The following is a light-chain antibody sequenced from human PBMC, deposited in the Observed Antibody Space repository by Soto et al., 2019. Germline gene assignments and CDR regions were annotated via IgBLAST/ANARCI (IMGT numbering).Light chain of an antibody. CDR1: QSVTSSY. J-gene: IGKJ1*01. CDR3: QQYANSPET. Sequence: EVVLTQSPGTLSLSPGERATLSCRDSQSVTSSYLAWYQQKPGQAPSLLIYSASNRATGIPDRFSGSGSGTDFTLTISRLEPEDFAVYYCQQYANSPETFGQGTKVEIK. CDR2: SAS. V-gene: IGKV3-20*01.